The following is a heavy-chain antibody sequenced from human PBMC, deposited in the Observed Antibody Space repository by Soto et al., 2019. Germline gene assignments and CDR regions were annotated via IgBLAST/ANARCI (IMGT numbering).Heavy chain of an antibody. CDR2: IWYDGSNK. CDR1: GFTFSSYG. D-gene: IGHD5-12*01. CDR3: ATGTPVDIVDAFDI. Sequence: PGGSLRLSCAASGFTFSSYGMHWVRQAPGKGLEWVAVIWYDGSNKYYADSVKGRFTISRDNSKNTLYLQMNSLRAEDTAGYYCATGTPVDIVDAFDIWGQGTIVTVSS. V-gene: IGHV3-33*01. J-gene: IGHJ3*02.